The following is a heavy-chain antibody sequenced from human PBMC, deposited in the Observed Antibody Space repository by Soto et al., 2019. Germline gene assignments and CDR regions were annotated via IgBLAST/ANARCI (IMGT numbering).Heavy chain of an antibody. CDR3: ARELDGYNNDY. Sequence: QVQLAESGGGVVQPGRSLRLSCAASGLTFISYGMHWVRQAPGKGLEWVAVIWYDGSNKYYADSVKGRFTISRDNSKNTLYLQMNSLRAEDTAVYYCARELDGYNNDYWGQGTLVTVSS. J-gene: IGHJ4*02. CDR1: GLTFISYG. CDR2: IWYDGSNK. V-gene: IGHV3-33*01. D-gene: IGHD5-12*01.